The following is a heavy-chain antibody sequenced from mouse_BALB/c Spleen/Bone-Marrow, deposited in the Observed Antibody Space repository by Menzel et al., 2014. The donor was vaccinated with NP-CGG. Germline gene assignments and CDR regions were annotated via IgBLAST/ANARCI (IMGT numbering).Heavy chain of an antibody. J-gene: IGHJ1*01. V-gene: IGHV1-7*01. D-gene: IGHD1-1*01. CDR3: ARVPITTVPYYFDV. CDR2: INPSTGYT. Sequence: VQLQQSGAELAKPGASVKMSCKASGYTFTTYWMHWVKQRPGQGLEWIGYINPSTGYTEYNQKFKDKATLTADKSSSTAYMQLSSLTSEDSAVYYCARVPITTVPYYFDVCGAGTTVTVSS. CDR1: GYTFTTYW.